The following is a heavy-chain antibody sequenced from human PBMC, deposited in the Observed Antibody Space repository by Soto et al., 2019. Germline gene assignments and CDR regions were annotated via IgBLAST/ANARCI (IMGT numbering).Heavy chain of an antibody. CDR1: AFTFSSSA. CDR2: IVVGSDNT. V-gene: IGHV1-58*01. Sequence: SVKVSCKASAFTFSSSAVQWVRQAGGQRLEWIGRIVVGSDNTSYAQKFQERVTITRDMSTRTAYMELSSLRSEDTAVYYCAEARPYYDFLSGYSECFDYWCPGILVTVS. J-gene: IGHJ4*02. CDR3: AEARPYYDFLSGYSECFDY. D-gene: IGHD3-3*01.